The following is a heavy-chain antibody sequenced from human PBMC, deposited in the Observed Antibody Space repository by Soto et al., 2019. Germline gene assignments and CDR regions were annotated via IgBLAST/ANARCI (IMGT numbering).Heavy chain of an antibody. V-gene: IGHV5-51*01. CDR3: ARHMEAAAGLFCYHYGMDV. CDR2: IYPDDSDT. J-gene: IGHJ6*02. Sequence: GESLKISCKGSGYSFTSHWIGWVRQMSGKGLEWMGTIYPDDSDTRYSPSFQGQVTISADKSISTAYLQWSSLKASDTAMYYCARHMEAAAGLFCYHYGMDVRGQGTTGTVSS. D-gene: IGHD6-13*01. CDR1: GYSFTSHW.